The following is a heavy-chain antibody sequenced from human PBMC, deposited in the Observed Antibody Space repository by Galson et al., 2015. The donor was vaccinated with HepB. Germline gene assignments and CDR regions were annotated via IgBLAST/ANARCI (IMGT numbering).Heavy chain of an antibody. CDR2: IWYDGSNK. J-gene: IGHJ4*02. Sequence: LRLSCPASGFTFSSYGMHWVRQAPGKGLEGVAVIWYDGSNKYYADSVKGRFTISRDNSKNTLYLQRNTPRAEDTAVYYCARETGLSPFDYWGQGTLVTVSS. D-gene: IGHD3-9*01. V-gene: IGHV3-33*01. CDR1: GFTFSSYG. CDR3: ARETGLSPFDY.